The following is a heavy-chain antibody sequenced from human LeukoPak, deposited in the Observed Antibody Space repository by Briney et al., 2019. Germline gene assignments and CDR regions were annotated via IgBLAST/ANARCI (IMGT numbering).Heavy chain of an antibody. CDR2: ISGSSSTI. CDR3: ARDHNWGLAY. D-gene: IGHD7-27*01. Sequence: GGSLRLSWAASGFSFSSYSMNWVRQAPGKGLEWVSYISGSSSTIYYADSVKGRFTISRDNAKNSLYLQMNSLRYEDTAVYYCARDHNWGLAYGAQGTLVTVSS. J-gene: IGHJ4*02. CDR1: GFSFSSYS. V-gene: IGHV3-48*02.